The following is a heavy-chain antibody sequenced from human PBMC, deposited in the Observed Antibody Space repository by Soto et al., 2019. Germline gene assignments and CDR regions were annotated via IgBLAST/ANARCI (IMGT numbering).Heavy chain of an antibody. CDR1: GFTVSSNY. V-gene: IGHV3-66*01. Sequence: EVQLVESGGGLVQPGGSLRLTCAASGFTVSSNYMSWVRQAPGKGLEWVSIIYTDGSTYYADSVKGRFTLSRDDSENTLYLQLNSLRVEDTAVYYCPSRINSYGAYDVWGQGTLVTVSS. D-gene: IGHD4-17*01. J-gene: IGHJ4*02. CDR3: PSRINSYGAYDV. CDR2: IYTDGST.